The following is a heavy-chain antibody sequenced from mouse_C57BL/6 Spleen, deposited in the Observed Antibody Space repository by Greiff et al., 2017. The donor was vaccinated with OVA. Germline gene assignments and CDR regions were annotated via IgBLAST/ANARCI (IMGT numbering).Heavy chain of an antibody. J-gene: IGHJ2*01. CDR3: ARKSLDTTLDY. D-gene: IGHD6-1*01. CDR1: GYTFTSYG. V-gene: IGHV1-81*01. CDR2: IYPRSGNT. Sequence: QVHVKQSGAELARPGASVKLSCKASGYTFTSYGISWVKQSTGQGLEWIGEIYPRSGNTYYNEKFKGKATLTADKSSSTAYMELRSLTSEDSAVYFCARKSLDTTLDYWGQGTTLTVSS.